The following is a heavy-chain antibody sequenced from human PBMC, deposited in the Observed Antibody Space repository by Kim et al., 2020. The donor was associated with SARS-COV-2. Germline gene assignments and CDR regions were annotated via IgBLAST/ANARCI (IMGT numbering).Heavy chain of an antibody. J-gene: IGHJ4*02. CDR1: GYTFTNYK. CDR3: SRDGTHWNKDY. D-gene: IGHD1-1*01. Sequence: ASVKVSCKASGYTFTNYKMHWVRQAPGHGLEWMGIITPIDGHTSYAQKFRGRVTMTRDTSTSTIYLELSSLRSEDTAIYFCSRDGTHWNKDYWGQGTLVTVSS. CDR2: ITPIDGHT. V-gene: IGHV1-46*01.